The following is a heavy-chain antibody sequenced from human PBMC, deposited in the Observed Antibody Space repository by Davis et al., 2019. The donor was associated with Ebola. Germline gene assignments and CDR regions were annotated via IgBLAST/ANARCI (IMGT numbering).Heavy chain of an antibody. Sequence: GESLKISCAASGFTFSSYGMHWVRQAPGKGLEWVSSISSSSSYIYYADSVKGRFTISRDNAKNSLYLQMNSLRAEDTAVYYCARDVDYYDSSGYYYYFDYWGQGTLVTVSS. CDR3: ARDVDYYDSSGYYYYFDY. CDR1: GFTFSSYG. D-gene: IGHD3-22*01. CDR2: ISSSSSYI. J-gene: IGHJ4*02. V-gene: IGHV3-21*01.